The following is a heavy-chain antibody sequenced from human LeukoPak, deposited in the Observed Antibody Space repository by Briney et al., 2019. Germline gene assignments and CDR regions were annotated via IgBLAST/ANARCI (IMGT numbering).Heavy chain of an antibody. CDR2: IKQDGSEK. J-gene: IGHJ4*02. Sequence: GGSLRLSCAASGFTFSSYWMSWVRQAPGKGLEWVANIKQDGSEKYYVDSVKGRFTISRDNAKNSLYLQMNSLRDEDTAVYYCARDLYRRDGYNPQGYWGQGTLVAVSS. V-gene: IGHV3-7*01. CDR1: GFTFSSYW. CDR3: ARDLYRRDGYNPQGY. D-gene: IGHD5-24*01.